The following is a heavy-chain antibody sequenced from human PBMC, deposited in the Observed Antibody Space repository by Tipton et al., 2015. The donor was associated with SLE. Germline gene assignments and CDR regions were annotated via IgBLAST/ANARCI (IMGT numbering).Heavy chain of an antibody. D-gene: IGHD2-2*02. CDR1: DGSISGHY. J-gene: IGHJ4*02. V-gene: IGHV4-4*08. CDR3: ARWLYKNRYFDS. Sequence: LRLSCTVSDGSISGHYWGWIRQPPGKGLEWIGYISSSGSTEYNPSLESRVSMSVDTSKNQFSLKLSSVTAADTAVYYCARWLYKNRYFDSWGQGTLVTVSS. CDR2: ISSSGST.